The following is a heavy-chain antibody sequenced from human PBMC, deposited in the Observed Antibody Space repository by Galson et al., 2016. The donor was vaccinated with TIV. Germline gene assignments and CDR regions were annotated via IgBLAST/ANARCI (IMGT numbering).Heavy chain of an antibody. V-gene: IGHV1-18*01. CDR1: GHTFTNFG. D-gene: IGHD5-18*01. Sequence: SVKVSCKASGHTFTNFGVSWVRQAPGQGLEWMGWISAYNGETNYAQKFQGKVTLTADTSTDTAYMELRSLRSDDPAGYYCARSGYTYGFIGFASSYWSFDLWGRGTLVTFSS. J-gene: IGHJ2*01. CDR3: ARSGYTYGFIGFASSYWSFDL. CDR2: ISAYNGET.